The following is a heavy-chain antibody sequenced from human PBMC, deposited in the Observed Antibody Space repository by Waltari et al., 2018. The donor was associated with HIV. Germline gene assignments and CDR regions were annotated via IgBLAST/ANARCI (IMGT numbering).Heavy chain of an antibody. CDR3: VRDSGRGRAFDF. CDR2: INTNTGNP. V-gene: IGHV7-4-1*02. D-gene: IGHD6-25*01. Sequence: QVLLVQSGSELKKPGASVKISCKASGYTFTSSSINWVRQAPGQGLEWMGWINTNTGNPMYAPGFTGRFVFSLDTSVNTAYLEISGLTTEDTAVYYCVRDSGRGRAFDFWGQGPMVSVSS. J-gene: IGHJ3*01. CDR1: GYTFTSSS.